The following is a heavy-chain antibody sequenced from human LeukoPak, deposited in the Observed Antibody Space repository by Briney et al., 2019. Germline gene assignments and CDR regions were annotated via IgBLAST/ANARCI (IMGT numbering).Heavy chain of an antibody. CDR1: GFTFDDYA. D-gene: IGHD3-10*01. CDR3: AEDRSAMVLGVPAPSDYGMDV. V-gene: IGHV3-9*01. J-gene: IGHJ6*02. CDR2: ISWNSGSI. Sequence: GRSLRLSCAASGFTFDDYAMHWVRQAPGKGLEWVSGISWNSGSIGYADSVKGRFTISRDNAKNSLYLQMNSLRAEDTALYYCAEDRSAMVLGVPAPSDYGMDVWGQGTTVTVSS.